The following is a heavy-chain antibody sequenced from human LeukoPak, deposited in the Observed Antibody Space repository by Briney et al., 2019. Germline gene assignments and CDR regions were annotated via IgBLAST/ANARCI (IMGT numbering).Heavy chain of an antibody. J-gene: IGHJ4*02. D-gene: IGHD3-3*01. CDR3: ARGDFWSGYACYFDY. CDR1: GYTFTGYY. V-gene: IGHV1-18*04. CDR2: ISVYNGKT. Sequence: ASVKVSCKASGYTFTGYYMHWVRQAPGQGLEWMGWISVYNGKTNYAQKLQGRVTMTTDTSTSTAYMELRSLRSDDTAVYYCARGDFWSGYACYFDYWGQGTLVTVSS.